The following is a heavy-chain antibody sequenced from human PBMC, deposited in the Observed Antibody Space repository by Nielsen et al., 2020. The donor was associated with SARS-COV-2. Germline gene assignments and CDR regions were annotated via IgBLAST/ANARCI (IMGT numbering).Heavy chain of an antibody. V-gene: IGHV3-30*03. CDR1: GFNFSQYT. CDR3: ASDSNSYNYYYYYGMDV. D-gene: IGHD2-2*01. J-gene: IGHJ6*02. Sequence: GESLKISCEASGFNFSQYTMNWVRQAPGKGLEWVAVISYDGSNKYYADSVKGRFTISRDNSKNTLNLQMNSLRAEDTAVYYCASDSNSYNYYYYYGMDVWGQGTTVTVSS. CDR2: ISYDGSNK.